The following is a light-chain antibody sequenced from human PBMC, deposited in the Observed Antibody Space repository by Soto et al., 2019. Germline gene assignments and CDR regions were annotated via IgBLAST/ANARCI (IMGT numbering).Light chain of an antibody. V-gene: IGLV4-69*01. CDR1: SGHSNYA. CDR3: QTWGSGSVV. J-gene: IGLJ3*02. Sequence: QSVLTQSPSASASPGASVKLTCTLNSGHSNYAVAWHQHQPDKGPRYLMTIKSYGGHIMGDGIPDRFSGSSSGAERYLIISRLQSEDEAEYYCQTWGSGSVVFGGGTKVTVL. CDR2: IKSYGGH.